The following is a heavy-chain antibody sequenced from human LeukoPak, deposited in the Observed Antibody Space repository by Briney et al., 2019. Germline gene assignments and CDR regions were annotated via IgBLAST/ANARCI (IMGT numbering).Heavy chain of an antibody. D-gene: IGHD3-9*01. V-gene: IGHV1-69*06. J-gene: IGHJ6*04. CDR1: GGTFSSYA. Sequence: SVKVSCKASGGTFSSYAISWVRQAPGQGLEWVGGIIPIFGTANYAQKFQGRVTITADKSTSTAYMELSSLRSEDTAVYYCARGGDYDILTGSLNYYYYYGMDVWGKGTTVTVSS. CDR3: ARGGDYDILTGSLNYYYYYGMDV. CDR2: IIPIFGTA.